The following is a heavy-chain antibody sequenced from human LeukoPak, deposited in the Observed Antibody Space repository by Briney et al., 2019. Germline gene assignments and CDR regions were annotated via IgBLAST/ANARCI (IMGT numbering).Heavy chain of an antibody. CDR2: ISGAGGVS. Sequence: GGSLRLSCAASDFTFMRHTMSWVRQAPGKGLEWVSGISGAGGVSYYADSVKGRFTISRDNSKNTFYLKMTNLGVEDTATYYCAKDYRAVRDEIVVGNWFDHWGRGTLVIVSS. CDR1: DFTFMRHT. D-gene: IGHD2-15*01. J-gene: IGHJ5*02. CDR3: AKDYRAVRDEIVVGNWFDH. V-gene: IGHV3-23*01.